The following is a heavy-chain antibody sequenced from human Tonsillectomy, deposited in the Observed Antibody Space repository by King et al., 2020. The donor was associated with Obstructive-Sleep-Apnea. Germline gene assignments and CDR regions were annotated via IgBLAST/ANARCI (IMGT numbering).Heavy chain of an antibody. J-gene: IGHJ4*02. CDR3: ARDYSGYGELDY. CDR1: GGSISSGGYY. D-gene: IGHD5-12*01. V-gene: IGHV4-31*03. Sequence: VQLQESGPGLVKPSQTLSLTCTVSGGSISSGGYYWSWIRQHPGKGLEWIGYIYYSGSTYYNPSLTSRVTISVDTSKNQFSLKLSSVTAADTAVYYCARDYSGYGELDYWGQGTLVTVSS. CDR2: IYYSGST.